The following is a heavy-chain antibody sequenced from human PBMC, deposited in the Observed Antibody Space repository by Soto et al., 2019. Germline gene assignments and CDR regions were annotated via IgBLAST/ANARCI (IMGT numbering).Heavy chain of an antibody. V-gene: IGHV3-73*01. CDR1: GFAFSGSA. J-gene: IGHJ5*02. CDR3: TRDLFSYDYSGILWFDP. CDR2: IRSKGHNYAT. D-gene: IGHD3-16*01. Sequence: GGSLRLSCAASGFAFSGSAMYWVRQASGKGPEWVGRIRSKGHNYATEYAASVKGRFTISRDDSKNTAYLQMNSLQTADTAVYYCTRDLFSYDYSGILWFDPWGQGTLVTVSS.